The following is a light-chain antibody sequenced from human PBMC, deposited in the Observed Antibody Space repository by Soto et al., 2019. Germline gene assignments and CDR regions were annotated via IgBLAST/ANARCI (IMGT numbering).Light chain of an antibody. J-gene: IGKJ1*01. Sequence: EIVLTQSPGTLSLSPGERATLSCRASQTVTRNYLAWHQQKPGQAPRLLIYGESTRATGIPARFIGSGSGTEFTLTISSLQSEDFAVYYCQQYNNWPWTFGQGTKVDIK. CDR2: GES. CDR1: QTVTRN. V-gene: IGKV3-15*01. CDR3: QQYNNWPWT.